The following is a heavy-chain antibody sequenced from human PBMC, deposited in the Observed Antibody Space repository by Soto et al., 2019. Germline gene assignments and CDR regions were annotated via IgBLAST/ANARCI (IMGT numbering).Heavy chain of an antibody. CDR3: AKADGTVTTFYFDY. D-gene: IGHD4-17*01. J-gene: IGHJ4*02. CDR2: ISYDGSNK. CDR1: GFTFSSYG. V-gene: IGHV3-30*18. Sequence: QVQLVESGGGVVQPGRSLRLSCAASGFTFSSYGMHWVRQAPGKGLEWVAVISYDGSNKYYSDPVKGRFTIPRDNSKNTLYLQMNRLRAEDTAVYYCAKADGTVTTFYFDYWGQGTLVTVSS.